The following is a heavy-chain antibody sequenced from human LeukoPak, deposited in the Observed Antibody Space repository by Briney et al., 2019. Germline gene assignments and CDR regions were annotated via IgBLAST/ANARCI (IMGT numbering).Heavy chain of an antibody. D-gene: IGHD2-15*01. CDR3: ARDRTDDFDCSGGSCYARGYYFDY. CDR1: GFTFSSYS. CDR2: ISSSSSYI. J-gene: IGHJ4*02. V-gene: IGHV3-21*01. Sequence: GGSLRLSCAASGFTFSSYSMNWVRQAPGKGLEWVSSISSSSSYIYYADSVKGRFTISRDNAKNSLYLQMNSLRAEDTAVYYCARDRTDDFDCSGGSCYARGYYFDYWGQGTLVTVSS.